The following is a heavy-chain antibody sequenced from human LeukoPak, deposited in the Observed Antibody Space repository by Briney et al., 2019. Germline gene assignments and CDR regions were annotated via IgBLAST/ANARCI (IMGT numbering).Heavy chain of an antibody. CDR2: ISYDGSNK. J-gene: IGHJ4*02. Sequence: GGSLRLSCAVSGLTFGDYWMHWVRQAPGKGLEWVAVISYDGSNKYYADSVKGRFTISRDNAKNSLYLQMNSLRADDTAVYYCATVGRVYYSPSDYWGQGTLVTVSS. CDR3: ATVGRVYYSPSDY. V-gene: IGHV3-30-3*01. D-gene: IGHD3-22*01. CDR1: GLTFGDYW.